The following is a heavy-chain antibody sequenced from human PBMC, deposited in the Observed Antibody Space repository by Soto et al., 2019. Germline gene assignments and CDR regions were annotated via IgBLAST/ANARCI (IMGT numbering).Heavy chain of an antibody. CDR3: ARSNYFYGYALDF. CDR2: IYPGDSES. Sequence: GESLKISCKGSGYIFASYWIGWVRQMPRKGLEWMGIIYPGDSESRYSPSLQGQVTISVDKSISTAYLQWSSLKASDTAIYYCARSNYFYGYALDFWGQGSLVTVSS. CDR1: GYIFASYW. D-gene: IGHD1-7*01. J-gene: IGHJ4*02. V-gene: IGHV5-51*01.